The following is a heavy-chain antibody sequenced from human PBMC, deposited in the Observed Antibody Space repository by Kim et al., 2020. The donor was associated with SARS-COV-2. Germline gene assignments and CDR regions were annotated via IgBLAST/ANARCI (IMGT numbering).Heavy chain of an antibody. D-gene: IGHD2-2*02. J-gene: IGHJ6*02. CDR3: AKIECSIASCYMAEKFYYYYGMDV. CDR1: GFTFSSYA. V-gene: IGHV3-23*01. CDR2: ISGSGGTT. Sequence: GGSLRLSCAASGFTFSSYAMSWVRQAPGKGLEWVSAISGSGGTTYHADSVKGRFTITRDNSKNMLYLQMNSVRGEDTAVYYCAKIECSIASCYMAEKFYYYYGMDVWGQGTTVTVSS.